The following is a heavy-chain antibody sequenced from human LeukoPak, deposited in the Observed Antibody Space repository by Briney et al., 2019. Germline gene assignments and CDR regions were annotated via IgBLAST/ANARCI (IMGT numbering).Heavy chain of an antibody. J-gene: IGHJ6*02. V-gene: IGHV3-7*01. Sequence: GGSLRLSCAASGFTFSSYWMRWVRQAPGKELEWVGNIKQDGSEKYYVDSVKGRFTISRDNAKNSLYLQMNSLRAEDTAVYYCARDNTVRADYYGMDVWGQGTTVTVSS. CDR1: GFTFSSYW. D-gene: IGHD3-10*01. CDR2: IKQDGSEK. CDR3: ARDNTVRADYYGMDV.